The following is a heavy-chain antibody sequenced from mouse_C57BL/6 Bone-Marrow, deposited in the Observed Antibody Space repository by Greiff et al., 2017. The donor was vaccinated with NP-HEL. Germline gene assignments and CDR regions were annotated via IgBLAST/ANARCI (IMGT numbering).Heavy chain of an antibody. V-gene: IGHV1-55*01. CDR2: IYPGSGST. J-gene: IGHJ2*01. D-gene: IGHD2-3*01. CDR3: ATGVYDGYYVSYYFDY. CDR1: GYTFTSYW. Sequence: QVQLQQPGAELVKPGASVKMSCKASGYTFTSYWITWVKQRPGQGLEWIGDIYPGSGSTNYNEKFKSKATLTVDTSSSTAYMQLSTLTSEDSAVYYCATGVYDGYYVSYYFDYWGQGTTLTVSS.